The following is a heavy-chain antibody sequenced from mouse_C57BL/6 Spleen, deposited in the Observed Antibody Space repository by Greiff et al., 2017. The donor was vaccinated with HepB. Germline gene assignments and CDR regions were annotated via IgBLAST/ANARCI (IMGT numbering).Heavy chain of an antibody. V-gene: IGHV1-39*01. D-gene: IGHD2-4*01. Sequence: VQLQQSGPELVKPGASVKISCKASGYSFTDYNMNWVKQSNGKSLEWIGVINPNHGTTSYNQKFKGKATLTVDPSSSTAYMQLNSLTSEDSAVYYCAREGRRLPAWFAYWGQGTLVTVSA. CDR3: AREGRRLPAWFAY. CDR1: GYSFTDYN. J-gene: IGHJ3*01. CDR2: INPNHGTT.